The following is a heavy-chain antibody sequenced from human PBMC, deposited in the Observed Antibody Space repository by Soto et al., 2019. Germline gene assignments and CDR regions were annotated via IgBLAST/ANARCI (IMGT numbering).Heavy chain of an antibody. D-gene: IGHD2-8*01. CDR3: ARARCTTDRCYTHHFDV. CDR1: GYTFTSYG. V-gene: IGHV1-18*04. J-gene: IGHJ6*02. CDR2: ISVYTGNT. Sequence: QVQLVQSGGEVTKPGASVKVSCKSSGYTFTSYGVSWVRQAPGQGLEWLGWISVYTGNTKQAQQFQDGVTLTTEASTGTASLELRNLTSDDTAVYYCARARCTTDRCYTHHFDVWGQGTTVTVSS.